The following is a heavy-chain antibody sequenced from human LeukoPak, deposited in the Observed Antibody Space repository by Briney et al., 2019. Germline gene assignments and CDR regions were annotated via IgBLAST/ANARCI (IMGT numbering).Heavy chain of an antibody. D-gene: IGHD6-6*01. CDR2: IKQDGSEK. J-gene: IGHJ4*02. CDR1: GFTFSSNW. Sequence: GGSLRLSCAASGFTFSSNWMSWVRQVPGKGLEWVANIKQDGSEKKYVDSVKGRFTISRDNAKNSLYLQMNSLRGEDTAVYYCARTDSTSSGYFDYWGQGTLVTVSS. CDR3: ARTDSTSSGYFDY. V-gene: IGHV3-7*01.